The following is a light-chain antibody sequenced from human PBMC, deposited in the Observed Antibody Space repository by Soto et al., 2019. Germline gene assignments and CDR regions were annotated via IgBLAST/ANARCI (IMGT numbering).Light chain of an antibody. Sequence: SLPVTPGEPASISCRSSQSLLXXXXXXYLDWYLQKPGQSPQLLIYLGXXXXXXXXXXXXXXXXXXXXXXXISRVEAEDVGVYYCMQALQTPGTFGGGTKVEXK. J-gene: IGKJ4*01. V-gene: IGKV2-28*01. CDR3: MQALQTPGT. CDR1: QSLLXXXXXXY. CDR2: LGX.